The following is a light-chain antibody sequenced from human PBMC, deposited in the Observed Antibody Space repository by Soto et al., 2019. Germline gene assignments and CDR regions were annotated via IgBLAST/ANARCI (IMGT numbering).Light chain of an antibody. V-gene: IGLV2-14*03. CDR3: SSHSSSSTLVV. CDR2: DVN. J-gene: IGLJ2*01. CDR1: SSDVGGYNY. Sequence: QSALTQPASMSGSPGQSITISCTGTSSDVGGYNYVSWYRQHPGKAPKLMIYDVNNRPSGVSNRFSGSKSGNTASMTISGRHAEDEADDYCSSHSSSSTLVVFGGGTKLTVL.